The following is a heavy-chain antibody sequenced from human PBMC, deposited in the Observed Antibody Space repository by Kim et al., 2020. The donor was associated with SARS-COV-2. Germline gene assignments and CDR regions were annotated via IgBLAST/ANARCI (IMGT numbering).Heavy chain of an antibody. J-gene: IGHJ6*02. CDR2: ISFDGSNE. Sequence: GGSLRLSCSASGFIFSTYAMYWVRQAPDRGLEWLAVISFDGSNEYYEDSVQGRFTVSRDNAKKTLYLQMNSLRPEDTAVYYCARDLKPVIRGMTKKTNYYSGMDVWGQGTTVIVSS. CDR1: GFIFSTYA. CDR3: ARDLKPVIRGMTKKTNYYSGMDV. V-gene: IGHV3-30*04. D-gene: IGHD3-10*01.